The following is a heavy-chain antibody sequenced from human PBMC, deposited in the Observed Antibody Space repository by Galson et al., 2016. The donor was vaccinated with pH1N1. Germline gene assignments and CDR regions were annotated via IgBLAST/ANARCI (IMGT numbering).Heavy chain of an antibody. V-gene: IGHV4-4*02. D-gene: IGHD4-23*01. CDR1: GGSIRSSTW. CDR2: IYQTETT. J-gene: IGHJ5*02. CDR3: ARDGGDYGGAGQYKYFDT. Sequence: SETLSLTCAVSGGSIRSSTWWSWVRQPPGKGLEWIGEIYQTETTKYNPSRKSRVTLSLDKSKNQFSLKLTSVTAADTAVYFCARDGGDYGGAGQYKYFDTWGQGTLVTVSS.